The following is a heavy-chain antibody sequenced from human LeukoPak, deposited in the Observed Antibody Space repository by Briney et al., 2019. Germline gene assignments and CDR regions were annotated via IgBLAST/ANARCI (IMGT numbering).Heavy chain of an antibody. J-gene: IGHJ4*02. V-gene: IGHV3-11*01. CDR2: ITSSGSAI. D-gene: IGHD5/OR15-5a*01. Sequence: PGGSLRLSCAASGFSVGSYAMSWVRQAPGKALEWVSYITSSGSAIYYADSVKGRFTISRDNARNSLYLQMNGLRVDDTAIYYCASDIVSTSGDFWGQGTLVTVSS. CDR1: GFSVGSYA. CDR3: ASDIVSTSGDF.